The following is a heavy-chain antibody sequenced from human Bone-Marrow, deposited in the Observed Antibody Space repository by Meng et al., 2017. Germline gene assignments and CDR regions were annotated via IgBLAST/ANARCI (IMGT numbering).Heavy chain of an antibody. J-gene: IGHJ6*02. CDR1: GGSISSGSYY. CDR2: IYYSGST. Sequence: SETLSLTCTVSGGSISSGSYYWSWIRQPAGKGLEWIGSIYYSGSTYYNPSLKSRVTISVDTSKNQFSLKLSSVTAADTAVYYCARDPYYYGSGSYYLKIYYYYGMDVWGQGTTVTVSS. CDR3: ARDPYYYGSGSYYLKIYYYYGMDV. D-gene: IGHD3-10*01. V-gene: IGHV4-39*07.